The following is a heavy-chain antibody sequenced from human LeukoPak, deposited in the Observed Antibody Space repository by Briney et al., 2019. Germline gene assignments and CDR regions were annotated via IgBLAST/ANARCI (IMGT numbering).Heavy chain of an antibody. D-gene: IGHD2-15*01. V-gene: IGHV3-48*04. Sequence: PGGSLRLSCAASGFTFSSYSMNWVRQAPGKGLEWVSYISSSSRTIYYADSVKGRFTISRDNAKNSLYLQMHSLRAEDTAVYYCVRDNPRCCGVVPANIDDYWGQGTLVTVSS. CDR1: GFTFSSYS. J-gene: IGHJ4*02. CDR2: ISSSSRTI. CDR3: VRDNPRCCGVVPANIDDY.